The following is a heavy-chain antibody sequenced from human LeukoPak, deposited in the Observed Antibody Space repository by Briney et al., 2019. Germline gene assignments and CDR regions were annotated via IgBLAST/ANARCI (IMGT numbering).Heavy chain of an antibody. J-gene: IGHJ4*02. D-gene: IGHD3-22*01. CDR3: ARSIAMIPEDY. CDR1: GFSLTGFP. Sequence: GGSLRLSCGGSGFSLTGFPMSWIRQAPGKGLEWVAHIKADGTEKYYLDSVRGRFTISRDSAKNSLFLQMDSLGTDDTAVYYCARSIAMIPEDYWGPGTLVTVSS. V-gene: IGHV3-7*04. CDR2: IKADGTEK.